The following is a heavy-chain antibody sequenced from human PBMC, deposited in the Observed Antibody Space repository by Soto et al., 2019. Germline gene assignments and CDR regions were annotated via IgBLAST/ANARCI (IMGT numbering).Heavy chain of an antibody. D-gene: IGHD6-13*01. CDR3: GREQQRIEVDYFDY. CDR1: GYTFVDYA. CDR2: INAGSGNA. V-gene: IGHV1-3*01. Sequence: QVQLVQSGAEVKKPGASVRVSCKASGYTFVDYAINWVRQAPGQRLEWMGWINAGSGNAQFSQKFQDRVTISRDTSASTALMELNSLRSEATAIYCWGREQQRIEVDYFDYWGQGTLVTVSS. J-gene: IGHJ4*02.